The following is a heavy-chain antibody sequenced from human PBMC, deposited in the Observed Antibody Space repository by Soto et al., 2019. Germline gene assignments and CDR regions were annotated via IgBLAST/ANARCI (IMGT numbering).Heavy chain of an antibody. CDR1: GGSVISGSYY. J-gene: IGHJ4*02. CDR3: AREVGATIGY. V-gene: IGHV4-61*01. Sequence: SETLSLTCTVSGGSVISGSYYWILIRQPPGKGLEWIGYIYYSGSTNYNPSLKSRVTISVDTSKNQFSPKLSSVTAADTAVYYCAREVGATIGYWGQGTLVTVSS. D-gene: IGHD1-26*01. CDR2: IYYSGST.